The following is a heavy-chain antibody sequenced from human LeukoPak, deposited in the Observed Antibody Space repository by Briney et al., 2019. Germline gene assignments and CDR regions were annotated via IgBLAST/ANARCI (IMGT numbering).Heavy chain of an antibody. V-gene: IGHV4-34*01. CDR3: AAKNWNYWFDP. J-gene: IGHJ5*02. CDR1: GGSFSGYY. Sequence: SETLSLTCAVYGGSFSGYYWSWIRQPPGKGLEWIGEINHSGSTNYNPSLKSRVTISVDTSKNQFSLKLSSVTAADTAVYYCAAKNWNYWFDPWGQGTLVTVSS. CDR2: INHSGST. D-gene: IGHD1-7*01.